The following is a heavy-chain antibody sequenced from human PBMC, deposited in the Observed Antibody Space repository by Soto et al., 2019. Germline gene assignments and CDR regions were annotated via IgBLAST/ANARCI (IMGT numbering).Heavy chain of an antibody. D-gene: IGHD3-9*01. Sequence: QVPLQQWGAGLLKPSETLSLTCAVYGGSFSGYYWSWIRQPPGKGLEWIGEINHSGSTNYNPSLKSRVTISVDTSKNQFSLKLSSVTAADTAVYYCARPRGYDILTGYSLSPFDYWGQGTLVTVSS. CDR2: INHSGST. J-gene: IGHJ4*02. CDR3: ARPRGYDILTGYSLSPFDY. V-gene: IGHV4-34*01. CDR1: GGSFSGYY.